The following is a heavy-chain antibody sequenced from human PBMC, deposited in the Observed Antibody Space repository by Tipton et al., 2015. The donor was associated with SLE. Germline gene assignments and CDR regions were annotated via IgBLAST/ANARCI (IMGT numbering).Heavy chain of an antibody. D-gene: IGHD3-16*01. V-gene: IGHV4-31*03. CDR2: ISKSGRT. Sequence: TLSLTCTVSGGSISGRYYWTWIRQLPGKGLEWIGYISKSGRTHYNPSLQSRLTMSLDTSKNQFSLKMTSMTAADTALYFCVREGPDPYEYVWWRPRDFFMDLLGNGSTIIVS. CDR3: VREGPDPYEYVWWRPRDFFMDL. J-gene: IGHJ6*03. CDR1: GGSISGRYY.